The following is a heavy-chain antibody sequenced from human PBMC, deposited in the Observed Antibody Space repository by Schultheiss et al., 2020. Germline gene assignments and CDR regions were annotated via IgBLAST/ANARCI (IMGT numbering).Heavy chain of an antibody. CDR1: GGTFSSYA. Sequence: ASVKVSCKASGGTFSSYAISWVRQAPGQGLEWMGIINPSGGSTSYAQKFQGRVTMTRDTSTSTAYMELSSLRSEDTAVYYCARGWFGEHNYFDYWGQGTLVTVSS. J-gene: IGHJ4*02. V-gene: IGHV1-46*01. D-gene: IGHD3-10*01. CDR2: INPSGGST. CDR3: ARGWFGEHNYFDY.